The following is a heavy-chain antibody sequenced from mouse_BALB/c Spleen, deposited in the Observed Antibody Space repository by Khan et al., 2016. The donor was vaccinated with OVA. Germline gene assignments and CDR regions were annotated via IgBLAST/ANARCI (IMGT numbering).Heavy chain of an antibody. J-gene: IGHJ2*01. Sequence: EVELVESGGDLVQPGGSRKLSCAASGFTFSSYGMHWVRQAPEKGLEWVAYISGDSNTIYCADTVKGRFTISRDNPRNTLFLQMTSLMSEDTAMYYCATSYFYGYYFDYWGPGTTLTVSS. V-gene: IGHV5-17*02. CDR2: ISGDSNTI. CDR3: ATSYFYGYYFDY. D-gene: IGHD1-1*01. CDR1: GFTFSSYG.